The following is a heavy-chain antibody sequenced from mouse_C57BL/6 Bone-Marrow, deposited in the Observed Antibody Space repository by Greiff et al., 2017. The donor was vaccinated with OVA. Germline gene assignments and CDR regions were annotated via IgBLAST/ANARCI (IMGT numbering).Heavy chain of an antibody. CDR1: GFTFSNYW. D-gene: IGHD2-2*01. CDR3: TSLWLRRTWFAY. Sequence: EVKLMESGGGLVQPGGSMKLSCVASGFTFSNYWMNWVRQSPEKGLEWVAQIRLKSDNYATHYAESVKGRFTISRDDSKSSVYLQMNNLRAEDTGIYYCTSLWLRRTWFAYWGQGTLVTVSA. J-gene: IGHJ3*01. V-gene: IGHV6-3*01. CDR2: IRLKSDNYAT.